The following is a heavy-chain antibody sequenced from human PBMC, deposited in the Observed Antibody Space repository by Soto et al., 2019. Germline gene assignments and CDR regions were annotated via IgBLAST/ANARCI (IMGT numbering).Heavy chain of an antibody. CDR2: ISGSGDTT. CDR1: GLTFNNYH. V-gene: IGHV3-23*01. J-gene: IGHJ4*02. D-gene: IGHD3-10*01. CDR3: AKRLRPFGGPFDY. Sequence: EVQQLGSGGGLVQPGGSLRISCTASGLTFNNYHMSWVRQAPGKGLEWVSAISGSGDTTYYAESVKGRFTISRDNSKNTLYLQMNSLRDEDMTVYYCAKRLRPFGGPFDYWGKGTLVTVSS.